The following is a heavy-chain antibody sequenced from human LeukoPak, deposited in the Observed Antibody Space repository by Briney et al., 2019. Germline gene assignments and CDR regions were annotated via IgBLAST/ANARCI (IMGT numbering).Heavy chain of an antibody. CDR1: GYTFTGYY. CDR3: ATKPGTYYYDSSGYLDY. D-gene: IGHD3-22*01. CDR2: FDPEDGET. V-gene: IGHV1-24*01. J-gene: IGHJ4*02. Sequence: ASVKVSCKASGYTFTGYYMHWVRQAPGKGLEWMGGFDPEDGETIYAQKFQGRVTMTEDTSTDTAYMELSSLRSEDTAVYYCATKPGTYYYDSSGYLDYWGQGTLVTVSS.